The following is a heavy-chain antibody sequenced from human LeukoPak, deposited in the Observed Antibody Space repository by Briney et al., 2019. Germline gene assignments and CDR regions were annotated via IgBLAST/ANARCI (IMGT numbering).Heavy chain of an antibody. CDR3: AREVLELGYGMDV. J-gene: IGHJ6*02. Sequence: ASVKVSCKASGYTFTSYYMHWVRQAPGQGLEWMGIINPSGGGTSYAQKFQGRVTMTRDTSTSTVYMELSSLRSEDTAVYYCAREVLELGYGMDVWGQGTTVTVSS. CDR2: INPSGGGT. CDR1: GYTFTSYY. D-gene: IGHD1-7*01. V-gene: IGHV1-46*01.